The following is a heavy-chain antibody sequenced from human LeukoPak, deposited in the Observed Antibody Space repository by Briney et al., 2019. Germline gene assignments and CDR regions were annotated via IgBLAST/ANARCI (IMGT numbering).Heavy chain of an antibody. D-gene: IGHD3-10*01. Sequence: QPGGSLRLSCVGSGFVYTAFWMSWVRQVPGKGLEWVSGISWNSGSIGYADSVKGRFTISRDNAKNSLYLQMNSLRAEDTALYYCAKGEGSGSYYNRALDYWGQGTLVTVSS. V-gene: IGHV3-9*01. CDR1: GFVYTAFW. CDR3: AKGEGSGSYYNRALDY. CDR2: ISWNSGSI. J-gene: IGHJ4*02.